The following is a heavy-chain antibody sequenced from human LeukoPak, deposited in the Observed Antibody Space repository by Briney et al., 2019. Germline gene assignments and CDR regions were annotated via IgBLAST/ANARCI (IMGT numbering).Heavy chain of an antibody. CDR3: AKSLFTSATGTGRAFHI. V-gene: IGHV3-23*03. D-gene: IGHD1-1*01. Sequence: GGSLRLSCAASGFTFSSYAMSWVRQAPGKGLEWVSVIYSGGDTYYADSVKGRFTISRDNSKNTLYLQMTSLRAEDTAEYYCAKSLFTSATGTGRAFHIWGQGTMVTVSS. CDR2: IYSGGDT. J-gene: IGHJ3*02. CDR1: GFTFSSYA.